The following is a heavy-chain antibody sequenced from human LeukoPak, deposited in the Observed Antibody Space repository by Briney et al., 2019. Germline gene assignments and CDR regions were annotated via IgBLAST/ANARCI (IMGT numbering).Heavy chain of an antibody. D-gene: IGHD2-8*01. V-gene: IGHV3-48*03. J-gene: IGHJ4*02. CDR3: ARGYCTNGVCFPFGY. CDR1: GFTFSGCE. CDR2: ISRSGNTI. Sequence: QPGGSLRLSCAISGFTFSGCELTWVRQAPGKGLEWISYISRSGNTIYYADSVKGRFTISRDNAKNTLYLQMNSLRAEDTAVYYCARGYCTNGVCFPFGYWGQGTLVTVSS.